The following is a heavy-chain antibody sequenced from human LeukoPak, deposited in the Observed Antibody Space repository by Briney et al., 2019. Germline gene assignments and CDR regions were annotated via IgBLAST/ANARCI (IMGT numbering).Heavy chain of an antibody. V-gene: IGHV4-38-2*01. Sequence: PGGSLRLSCAASGFTFSSYWMSWVRQAPGKGLEWIGSLYHGGNTYYNPSLKSRVFISIHTSKNQYSLRLSSVTAADTAVYYCARSRPHYDFAPEGDYYFDSWGQGTLVTVSS. D-gene: IGHD3-3*01. CDR2: LYHGGNT. CDR1: GFTFSSYW. J-gene: IGHJ4*02. CDR3: ARSRPHYDFAPEGDYYFDS.